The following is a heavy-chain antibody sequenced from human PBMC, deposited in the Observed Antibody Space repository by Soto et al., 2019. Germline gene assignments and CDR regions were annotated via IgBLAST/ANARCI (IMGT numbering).Heavy chain of an antibody. Sequence: SETLSLTCAVYGGSFSGYYWSWIRQPPGKGLEWIGEINHSGSTNYNPSLKSRVTISVDTSKNQSSLKLSSVTAADTAVYYCARGARYCGGDCYLYDYWGQGTLVTVSS. CDR1: GGSFSGYY. J-gene: IGHJ4*02. V-gene: IGHV4-34*01. D-gene: IGHD2-21*02. CDR2: INHSGST. CDR3: ARGARYCGGDCYLYDY.